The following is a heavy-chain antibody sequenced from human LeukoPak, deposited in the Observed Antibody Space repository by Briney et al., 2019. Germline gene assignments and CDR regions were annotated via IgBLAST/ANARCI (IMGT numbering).Heavy chain of an antibody. CDR3: AREFTGNDAFDI. D-gene: IGHD7-27*01. CDR2: ISYDGSNK. Sequence: GSLRLSCAASGFTFSSYAMHWVRQAPGKGLEWVAVISYDGSNKYYADSVKGRFTISRDNSKNTLYLQMNSLRAEDTAVYYCAREFTGNDAFDIWGQGTMVTVSS. V-gene: IGHV3-30-3*01. J-gene: IGHJ3*02. CDR1: GFTFSSYA.